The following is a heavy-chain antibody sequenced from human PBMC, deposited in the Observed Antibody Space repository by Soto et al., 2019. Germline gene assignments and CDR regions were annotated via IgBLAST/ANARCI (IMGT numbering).Heavy chain of an antibody. CDR3: VKSRGGNNFDFFY. D-gene: IGHD5-12*01. Sequence: GGSLRLSCAASGFTFSSYGMTWVRQAPGKGLEWVSFSSATGAGTYYADSVKGRFTISRDNSKNTLYLQMTSLRADDTAVYYCVKSRGGNNFDFFYWGQGTLVTVSS. CDR2: SSATGAGT. V-gene: IGHV3-23*01. J-gene: IGHJ4*02. CDR1: GFTFSSYG.